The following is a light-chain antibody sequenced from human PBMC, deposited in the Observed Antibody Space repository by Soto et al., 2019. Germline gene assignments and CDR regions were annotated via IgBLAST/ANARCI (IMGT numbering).Light chain of an antibody. V-gene: IGKV1-39*01. CDR1: QTISSW. Sequence: DIQMAQSPSTLSGSLPARVTITCRASQTISSWLAWYQQKPGKAPKLLIYAASTLQTGVPSRFSGSGSGTDLTLTISSLQPEDFATYYCQQSYSTPSLTFGPGTKVDIK. J-gene: IGKJ3*01. CDR2: AAS. CDR3: QQSYSTPSLT.